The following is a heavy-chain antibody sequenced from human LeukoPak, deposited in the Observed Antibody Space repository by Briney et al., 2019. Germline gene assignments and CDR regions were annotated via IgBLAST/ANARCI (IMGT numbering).Heavy chain of an antibody. D-gene: IGHD1-26*01. CDR1: GYTFT. V-gene: IGHV1-3*01. Sequence: ASVKVSCKASGYTFTMHWVRQAPGQRLEWMGWINAGNGNTKYSQKFQGRVTFTRDTSASTAYMELSSLRSEDTAVYYCATRGAQDAFDIWGQGTMVTVSS. CDR3: ATRGAQDAFDI. J-gene: IGHJ3*02. CDR2: INAGNGNT.